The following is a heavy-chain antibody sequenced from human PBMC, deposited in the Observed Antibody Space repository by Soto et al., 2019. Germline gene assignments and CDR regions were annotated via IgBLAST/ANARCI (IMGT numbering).Heavy chain of an antibody. V-gene: IGHV4-39*01. CDR3: ASEVSSTYGMDV. Sequence: SETLSLTCTVSGDSSVSSSSYYWGWIRQPPGKGLEWIGSIYYTGNTFYSPSFRSRLTISVDTSKSQFSLKLRSVTAADTATYYCASEVSSTYGMDVWGQGTTVTV. J-gene: IGHJ6*02. D-gene: IGHD2-15*01. CDR1: GDSSVSSSSYY. CDR2: IYYTGNT.